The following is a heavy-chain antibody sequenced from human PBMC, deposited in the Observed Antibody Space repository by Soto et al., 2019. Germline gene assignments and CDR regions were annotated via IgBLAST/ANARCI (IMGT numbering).Heavy chain of an antibody. J-gene: IGHJ5*02. Sequence: GKGLEWVSAISGSGGSTYYADSVKGRFTISRDNSKNTLYLQMNSLRAEDTAVYYCAKGQGITGARGWFGPSGQGTFGTVPS. CDR3: AKGQGITGARGWFGP. CDR2: ISGSGGST. D-gene: IGHD1-20*01. V-gene: IGHV3-23*01.